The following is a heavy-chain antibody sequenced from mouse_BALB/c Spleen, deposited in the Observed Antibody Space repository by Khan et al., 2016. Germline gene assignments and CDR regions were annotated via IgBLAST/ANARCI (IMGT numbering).Heavy chain of an antibody. CDR2: ISYSGST. J-gene: IGHJ4*01. Sequence: EVELVESGPGLVKPSQSLSLTCTVTGYSITSNYAWNWIRQFPGNKLGWMGYISYSGSTSYNPSLKSRISITRDTSKNQFFLQLNSVTTKDTATYYCARKNYYGYAVDYWGQGTSVTVSS. CDR3: ARKNYYGYAVDY. CDR1: GYSITSNYA. D-gene: IGHD1-1*02. V-gene: IGHV3-2*02.